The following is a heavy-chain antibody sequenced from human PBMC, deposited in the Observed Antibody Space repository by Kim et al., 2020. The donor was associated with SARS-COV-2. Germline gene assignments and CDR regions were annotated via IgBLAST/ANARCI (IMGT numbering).Heavy chain of an antibody. Sequence: SVKVSCKASGFTFTSSAMQWVRQARGQRLEWIGWIVVGSGNTNYAQKFQERVTITRDMSTSTAYMKLSSLRSEDTAVYYCAAEGRIGDGMDVWGQGTTVTVSS. V-gene: IGHV1-58*02. CDR2: IVVGSGNT. CDR3: AAEGRIGDGMDV. J-gene: IGHJ6*02. CDR1: GFTFTSSA. D-gene: IGHD1-26*01.